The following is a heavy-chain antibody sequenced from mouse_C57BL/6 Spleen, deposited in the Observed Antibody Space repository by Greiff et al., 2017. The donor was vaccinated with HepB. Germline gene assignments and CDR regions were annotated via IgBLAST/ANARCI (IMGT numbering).Heavy chain of an antibody. Sequence: VQLQQSGTELVKPGASVKLSCKASGYTFTSYWMHWVKQRPGQGLEWIGNINPSNGGTNYNEKFKSKATLTVDKSSSTAYMQLSSLTSEDSTVYYCAMDGSSWGYFDVWGTGTTVTVSS. D-gene: IGHD1-1*01. CDR3: AMDGSSWGYFDV. J-gene: IGHJ1*03. V-gene: IGHV1-53*01. CDR1: GYTFTSYW. CDR2: INPSNGGT.